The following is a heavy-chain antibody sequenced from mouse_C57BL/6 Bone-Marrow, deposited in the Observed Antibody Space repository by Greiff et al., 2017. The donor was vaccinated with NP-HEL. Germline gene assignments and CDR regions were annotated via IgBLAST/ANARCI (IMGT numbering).Heavy chain of an antibody. J-gene: IGHJ2*01. V-gene: IGHV8-8*01. Sequence: QVTLKESGPGILQPSQTLSLTCSFSGFSLSTFGMGVGWIRQPSGKGLEWLAHIWWDDDKYYNPALKSRLTISKDTSKNHVFLKIANVDTADTATYYCARIVAYGSSYGDYFDYWGQGTTLTVSS. CDR3: ARIVAYGSSYGDYFDY. D-gene: IGHD1-1*01. CDR2: IWWDDDK. CDR1: GFSLSTFGMG.